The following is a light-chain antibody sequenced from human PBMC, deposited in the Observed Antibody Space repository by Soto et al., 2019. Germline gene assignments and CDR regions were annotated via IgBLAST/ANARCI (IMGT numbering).Light chain of an antibody. V-gene: IGKV1-33*01. J-gene: IGKJ5*01. CDR2: DAS. CDR1: QDVSNY. Sequence: DIQMTQSPSSLSASVGDRVTITCQASQDVSNYLSWYQQKLGKPPKLLIYDASNLETGVPSRFSGSGCGTYFSFTISSLQPEDFATYYCQQYSNLITFGQGTRLEIK. CDR3: QQYSNLIT.